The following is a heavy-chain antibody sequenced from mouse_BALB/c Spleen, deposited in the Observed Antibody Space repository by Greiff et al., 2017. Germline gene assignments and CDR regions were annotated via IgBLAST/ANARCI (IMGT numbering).Heavy chain of an antibody. Sequence: EVQLQQSGAELVKPGASVKLSCTASGFNIKDTYMHWVKQRPEQGLEWIGRIDPANGNTKYDPKFQGKATITADTSSNTAYLQLSSLTSEDTAVYYCARCYYGSSYAMDYWGQGTSVTVSS. J-gene: IGHJ4*01. CDR3: ARCYYGSSYAMDY. CDR2: IDPANGNT. D-gene: IGHD1-1*01. V-gene: IGHV14-3*02. CDR1: GFNIKDTY.